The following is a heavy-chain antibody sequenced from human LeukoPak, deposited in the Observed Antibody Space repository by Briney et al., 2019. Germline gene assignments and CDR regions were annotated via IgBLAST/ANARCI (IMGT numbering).Heavy chain of an antibody. CDR3: SSLRGSSSQYFQH. D-gene: IGHD6-13*01. J-gene: IGHJ1*01. CDR1: GFSFINAW. V-gene: IGHV3-15*01. Sequence: PGGSLRLSCAASGFSFINAWMSWVRQAPGKGLEGVGRITSKIDGGTTDYAATVKGRFTISRDDSKDTLYLQMDSLQTEDTAVYYCSSLRGSSSQYFQHWGQGTLVTVSS. CDR2: ITSKIDGGTT.